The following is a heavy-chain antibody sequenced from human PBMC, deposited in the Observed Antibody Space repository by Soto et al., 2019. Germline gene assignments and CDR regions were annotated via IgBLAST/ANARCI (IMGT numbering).Heavy chain of an antibody. D-gene: IGHD3-22*01. CDR3: ARSIDSSGYYFSNC. CDR2: MHYSGST. CDR1: GGSISSYY. V-gene: IGHV4-59*01. J-gene: IGHJ4*02. Sequence: KTSETLSLTCTVSGGSISSYYWSWIRQSPGKGLEWIGYMHYSGSTNYNPSLKSRVTTSVDTSRNQFSLKLSSVTAADTAVYYCARSIDSSGYYFSNCWGQGTLVTV.